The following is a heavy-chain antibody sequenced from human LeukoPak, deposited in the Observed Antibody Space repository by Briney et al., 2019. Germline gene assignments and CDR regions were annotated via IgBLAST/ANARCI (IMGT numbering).Heavy chain of an antibody. CDR3: AKEAAAGTT. D-gene: IGHD6-13*01. Sequence: GGSLRLSCAASGFTFDDYAMHWVRQAPGKGLEWVSGISWNSGSIGCADSVKGRFTISRDNAKNSLYLQMNSLRAEDTALYYCAKEAAAGTTWGQGTLVTVSS. CDR1: GFTFDDYA. V-gene: IGHV3-9*01. CDR2: ISWNSGSI. J-gene: IGHJ5*02.